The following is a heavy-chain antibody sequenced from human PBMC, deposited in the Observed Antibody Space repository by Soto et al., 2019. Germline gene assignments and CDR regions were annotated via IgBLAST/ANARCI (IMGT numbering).Heavy chain of an antibody. J-gene: IGHJ4*02. D-gene: IGHD1-26*01. CDR2: INSGNENT. CDR3: ASGTPPRLLDY. Sequence: GASVKVSCKASGYTFSGNTVHWVRQAPGQRLEWMGWINSGNENTKYSQKFQGRVTTSRDTSATTAYMELSSLRSEDTAVYYCASGTPPRLLDYWGQGTLVTVSS. CDR1: GYTFSGNT. V-gene: IGHV1-3*01.